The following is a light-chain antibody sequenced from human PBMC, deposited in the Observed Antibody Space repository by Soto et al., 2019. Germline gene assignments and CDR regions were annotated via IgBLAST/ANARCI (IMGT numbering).Light chain of an antibody. CDR3: QHYNSYSEA. CDR1: QTISSW. Sequence: IQMTQTPSTLSGSVGDIVTITCRASQTISSWLAWYQQKPGKAPKRLIYKASTLKSGVQSRFSGSGSGTEFTLTISSLQPDDFATYYCQHYNSYSEAFGQRTKVELK. CDR2: KAS. V-gene: IGKV1-5*03. J-gene: IGKJ1*01.